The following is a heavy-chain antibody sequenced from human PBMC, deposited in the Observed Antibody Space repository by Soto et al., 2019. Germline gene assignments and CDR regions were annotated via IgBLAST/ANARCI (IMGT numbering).Heavy chain of an antibody. CDR3: ANAWGPNWNYEYFHH. CDR1: GFTFRNFA. Sequence: EVQLLESGGGLVQPGGSLRLSCAASGFTFRNFAMSWLRQSPGEGLEWVSDISGNGDNTYYADSVRGRFTISRDNSNNMLFLQMNSLRAADTAMYDCANAWGPNWNYEYFHHWGQGTPVTVSS. J-gene: IGHJ1*01. V-gene: IGHV3-23*01. CDR2: ISGNGDNT. D-gene: IGHD1-7*01.